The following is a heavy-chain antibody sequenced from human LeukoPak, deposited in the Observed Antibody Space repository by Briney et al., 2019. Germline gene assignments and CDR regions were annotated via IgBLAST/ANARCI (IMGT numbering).Heavy chain of an antibody. Sequence: SETLSLTCAVSGGSISSGGYSWSWIRQPPGKGLEWIGYIYYSGSTYYNPSLKSRVTISVDTSKNQFSLKLSSVTAADTAVYYCAGGGCSSTSCYVGWFDPWGQGTLVTVSS. J-gene: IGHJ5*02. CDR2: IYYSGST. V-gene: IGHV4-30-4*07. D-gene: IGHD2-2*01. CDR1: GGSISSGGYS. CDR3: AGGGCSSTSCYVGWFDP.